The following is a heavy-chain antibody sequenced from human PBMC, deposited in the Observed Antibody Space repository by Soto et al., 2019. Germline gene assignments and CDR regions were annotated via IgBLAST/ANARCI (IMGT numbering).Heavy chain of an antibody. CDR2: INAGNGNT. J-gene: IGHJ4*02. D-gene: IGHD3-10*01. V-gene: IGHV1-3*01. CDR3: ARVLPSAKGYYDGSGSYYIDY. Sequence: ASVKVSCKASGYTFTIYAMHWVLQAPGQRLEWMGWINAGNGNTKYSQKFQGRVTITRDTSASTAYMELSSLRSEDTAVYYCARVLPSAKGYYDGSGSYYIDYWGQGTLVTVAS. CDR1: GYTFTIYA.